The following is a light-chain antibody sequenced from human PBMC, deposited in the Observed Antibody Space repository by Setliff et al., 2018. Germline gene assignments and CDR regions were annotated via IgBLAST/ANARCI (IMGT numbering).Light chain of an antibody. CDR3: AAWDDSLNGEV. CDR1: SSNIGSNT. V-gene: IGLV1-44*01. CDR2: RNN. J-gene: IGLJ1*01. Sequence: SVLTQPPSASGTPGQRVTISCSGSSSNIGSNTVNWYQQLPGTAPKLLIYRNNQRPSGVPDRFSGSKSGTSASLAISGLQSEDEADYYCAAWDDSLNGEVFGTGTRSPS.